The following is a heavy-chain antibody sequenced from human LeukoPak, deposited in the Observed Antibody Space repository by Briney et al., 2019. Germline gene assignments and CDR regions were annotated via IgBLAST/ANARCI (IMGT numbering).Heavy chain of an antibody. D-gene: IGHD2-2*01. CDR2: ISGSGGST. J-gene: IGHJ4*02. Sequence: GGSLRLXCAASGFTFSSYAMSWVRQAPGKGLEWVSAISGSGGSTYYADSVKGRFTISRDNSKNTLYLQMNSLRAEDTAVYYCAKDSVAVPAARGFGSRRVFDYWGQGTLVTVSS. V-gene: IGHV3-23*01. CDR1: GFTFSSYA. CDR3: AKDSVAVPAARGFGSRRVFDY.